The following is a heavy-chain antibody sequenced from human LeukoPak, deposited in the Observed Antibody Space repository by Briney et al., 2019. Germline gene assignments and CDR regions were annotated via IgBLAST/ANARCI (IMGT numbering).Heavy chain of an antibody. Sequence: PGGSLRLSCAASGFTFSSYAMSWVRQAPVKGLEWVSGISGSGGSTYYADSVKGRFTISRDNSKNTLYLQMNSLRAEDTAVYYCAKTPVSYGGAWSGLDSGAQGPLATVPS. CDR2: ISGSGGST. CDR1: GFTFSSYA. J-gene: IGHJ4*02. V-gene: IGHV3-23*01. D-gene: IGHD6-19*01. CDR3: AKTPVSYGGAWSGLDS.